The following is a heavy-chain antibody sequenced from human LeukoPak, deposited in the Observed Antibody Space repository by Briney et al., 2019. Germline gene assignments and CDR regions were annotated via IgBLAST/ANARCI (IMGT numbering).Heavy chain of an antibody. CDR3: ARNPHCSSTSCPDY. J-gene: IGHJ4*02. CDR1: GGSISSSSYY. V-gene: IGHV4-39*07. D-gene: IGHD2-2*01. Sequence: SETLSLTCTVSGGSISSSSYYWGWIRQPPGKGLEWIGSIYYSGSTYYNPSLKSRVTISVDTSKNQFSLKLSSVTAADTAVYYCARNPHCSSTSCPDYWGQGTLVTVSS. CDR2: IYYSGST.